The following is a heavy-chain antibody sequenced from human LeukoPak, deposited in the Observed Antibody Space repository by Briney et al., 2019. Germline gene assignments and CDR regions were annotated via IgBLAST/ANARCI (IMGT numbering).Heavy chain of an antibody. J-gene: IGHJ1*01. CDR1: GFTLSSYA. V-gene: IGHV3-23*01. CDR2: ISSGGSEI. D-gene: IGHD4/OR15-4a*01. Sequence: GGSLRLSCAASGFTLSSYAMSWVRQAPGKGLEWVSGISSGGSEIYYADSAKGRFTISRDNSKNTLYLQMNSLRVEDTAVYYCAKSYGAVRYAAYFQHWGQGAVVTVSS. CDR3: AKSYGAVRYAAYFQH.